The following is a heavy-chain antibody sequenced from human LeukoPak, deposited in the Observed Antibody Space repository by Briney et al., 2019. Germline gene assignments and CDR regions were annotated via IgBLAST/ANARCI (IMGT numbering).Heavy chain of an antibody. Sequence: SETLSLTCAVYGGSFSGYYWSWIRQPPGKGLEWIGEINHSGSTNYNPSLKSRVTISVDTSKNQFSLKLSSVTAADTAVYYCARARRSTVTKKIRNSWFDPWGQGTLVTVSS. J-gene: IGHJ5*02. D-gene: IGHD4-17*01. CDR2: INHSGST. CDR3: ARARRSTVTKKIRNSWFDP. CDR1: GGSFSGYY. V-gene: IGHV4-34*01.